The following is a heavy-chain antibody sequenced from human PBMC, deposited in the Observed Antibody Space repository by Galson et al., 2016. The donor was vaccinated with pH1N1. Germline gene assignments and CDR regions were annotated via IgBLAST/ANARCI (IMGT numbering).Heavy chain of an antibody. Sequence: SVKVSCKASGGTFGSFGINWVRQAPGQGLEWMGGIIPIFNTAKYARNFQGRVTITADESTTTAYMELSSLRSDDTAVYFCAREDYYDTDLSDWYFDIWGRGTLLTVSS. CDR2: IIPIFNTA. J-gene: IGHJ2*01. V-gene: IGHV1-69*13. CDR1: GGTFGSFG. CDR3: AREDYYDTDLSDWYFDI. D-gene: IGHD3-22*01.